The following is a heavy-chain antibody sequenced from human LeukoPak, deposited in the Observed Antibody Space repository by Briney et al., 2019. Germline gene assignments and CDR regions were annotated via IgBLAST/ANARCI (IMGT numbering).Heavy chain of an antibody. V-gene: IGHV4-38-2*02. CDR2: IYYSGST. CDR1: GYSISSGYY. D-gene: IGHD6-13*01. Sequence: PSETLSLTCTVSGYSISSGYYWGWIRQPPGKGLEWIGSIYYSGSTYYNPSLKSRVTISVDTSKNQFSLKLSSVTAADTAVYYCASSNSSSWYFWGQGTLVTVSS. J-gene: IGHJ4*02. CDR3: ASSNSSSWYF.